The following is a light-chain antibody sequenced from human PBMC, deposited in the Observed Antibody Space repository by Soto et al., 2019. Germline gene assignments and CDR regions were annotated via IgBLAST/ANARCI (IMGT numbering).Light chain of an antibody. J-gene: IGLJ2*01. CDR1: SGHSSYA. CDR2: LNSDGSH. V-gene: IGLV4-69*01. Sequence: QPVLTQSPSASASLGASVKLTCTLSSGHSSYAIAWHQQQPEKGPRYLMKLNSDGSHCKGDGIPDRFSGSSSGAERYLTISSLQSEDEADYYCQTWGTGIQVFGGGTKVTVL. CDR3: QTWGTGIQV.